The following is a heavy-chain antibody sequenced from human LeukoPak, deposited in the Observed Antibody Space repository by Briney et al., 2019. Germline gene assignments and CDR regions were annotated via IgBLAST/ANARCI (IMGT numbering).Heavy chain of an antibody. CDR2: INPDTDFT. Sequence: GASVKVSCKTSGYRFTDDYIHWVRQAPGQGLEWMGWINPDTDFTNYAPKFWGRVIMTRDTSISTAYMEVRRLTFDDTAIYYCAPTSEAYTSNWSVWGQGTLVTVSP. CDR1: GYRFTDDY. V-gene: IGHV1-2*02. CDR3: APTSEAYTSNWSV. D-gene: IGHD3-16*01. J-gene: IGHJ4*02.